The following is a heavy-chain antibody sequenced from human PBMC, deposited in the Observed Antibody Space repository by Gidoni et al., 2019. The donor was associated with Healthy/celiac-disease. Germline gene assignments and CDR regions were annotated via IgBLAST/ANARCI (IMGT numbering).Heavy chain of an antibody. CDR1: GIPFGNVW. CDR3: TTVAGWLGYFDL. Sequence: EVRLVESGGGVVKPGGCLRLSCSAGGIPFGNVWRSWVRQAPGKGLEWVGRIKSKTDGGTTDYAAPVKGRFTISRDDSKNTLYLQMNSLKTEDTAVYYCTTVAGWLGYFDLWGRGTLVTVSS. J-gene: IGHJ2*01. CDR2: IKSKTDGGTT. D-gene: IGHD6-19*01. V-gene: IGHV3-15*01.